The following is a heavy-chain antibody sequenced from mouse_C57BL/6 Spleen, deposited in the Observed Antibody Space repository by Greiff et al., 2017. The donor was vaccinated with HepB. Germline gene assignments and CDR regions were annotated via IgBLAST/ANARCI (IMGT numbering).Heavy chain of an antibody. Sequence: QVQLKQSGAELARPGASVKMSCKASGYTFTSYTMHWVKQRPGQGLEWIGYINPSSGYTKYNQKFKDKATLTADKSSSTAYMQLSSLTSEDSAVYYCARLTGTRYFDVWGTGTTVTVSS. V-gene: IGHV1-4*01. CDR1: GYTFTSYT. D-gene: IGHD4-1*01. CDR3: ARLTGTRYFDV. CDR2: INPSSGYT. J-gene: IGHJ1*03.